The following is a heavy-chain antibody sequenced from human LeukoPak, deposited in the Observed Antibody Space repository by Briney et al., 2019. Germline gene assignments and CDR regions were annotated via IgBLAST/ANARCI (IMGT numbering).Heavy chain of an antibody. CDR3: AKDMVTMIVVVNPDY. Sequence: GGTLRLSCAVSGFTFSSYGMSWVRQAPGKGLEWVSAISGSGGSTYYADSVKGRFTISRDNSKNTLYLQMNSLRAEDKAVYYCAKDMVTMIVVVNPDYWGQGTLVTVSS. CDR1: GFTFSSYG. D-gene: IGHD3-22*01. V-gene: IGHV3-23*01. J-gene: IGHJ4*02. CDR2: ISGSGGST.